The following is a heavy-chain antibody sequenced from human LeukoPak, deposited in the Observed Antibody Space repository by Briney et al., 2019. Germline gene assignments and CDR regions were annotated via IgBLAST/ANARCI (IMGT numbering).Heavy chain of an antibody. Sequence: PGGSLRLSCAASGFTFSSYAMSWVRQAPGKGLEWVSAISGSGGRTYYADSVKGRFTISRDNSKNTLYLQMNSLRAEDTAVYYCAKDRDSSGYYSPLTYWGQGTLVTVSS. CDR2: ISGSGGRT. D-gene: IGHD3-22*01. V-gene: IGHV3-23*01. CDR1: GFTFSSYA. CDR3: AKDRDSSGYYSPLTY. J-gene: IGHJ4*02.